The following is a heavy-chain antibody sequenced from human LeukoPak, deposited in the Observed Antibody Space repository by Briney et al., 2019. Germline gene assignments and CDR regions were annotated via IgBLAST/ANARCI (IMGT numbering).Heavy chain of an antibody. CDR3: ARSGWPMGGFDP. Sequence: PSETLSLTCTVSGDSISSETYHWGWIRQPPGKGLQWIGSIFYAGSTYYNPSLRSRVSISVDTSKDQFSLKLFPVTAADTVVYYCARSGWPMGGFDPWGQGILVTVSS. D-gene: IGHD3-10*01. CDR1: GDSISSETYH. V-gene: IGHV4-39*01. CDR2: IFYAGST. J-gene: IGHJ5*02.